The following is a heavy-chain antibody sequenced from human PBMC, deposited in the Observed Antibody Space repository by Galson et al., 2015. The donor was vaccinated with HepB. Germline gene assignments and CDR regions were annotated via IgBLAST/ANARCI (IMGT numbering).Heavy chain of an antibody. J-gene: IGHJ4*02. Sequence: SETLSLTCTVSGGSISSSSYYWGWIRQPPGKGLEWIGSIYYSGSTYYNPSLKNRVTISVDTSKNQFSLKLSSVTAADTAVYYCARRGGSSWFFDYWGQGTLVTVSS. CDR1: GGSISSSSYY. CDR3: ARRGGSSWFFDY. D-gene: IGHD6-13*01. CDR2: IYYSGST. V-gene: IGHV4-39*01.